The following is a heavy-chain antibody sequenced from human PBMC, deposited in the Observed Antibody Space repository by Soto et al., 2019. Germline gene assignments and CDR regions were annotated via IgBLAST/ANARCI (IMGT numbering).Heavy chain of an antibody. CDR1: GGTFSSYA. J-gene: IGHJ6*02. V-gene: IGHV1-69*01. Sequence: QVQLVQSGAEVKKPGSSVKVSCKASGGTFSSYAISWVRQAPGQGLEWMGGIIPIFGTANYAQKFQGRVTITADESKSTAYMELSSLRSEDTAVYYCARDRPSYDILTGPGDVWGQGTTVTVSS. CDR2: IIPIFGTA. CDR3: ARDRPSYDILTGPGDV. D-gene: IGHD3-9*01.